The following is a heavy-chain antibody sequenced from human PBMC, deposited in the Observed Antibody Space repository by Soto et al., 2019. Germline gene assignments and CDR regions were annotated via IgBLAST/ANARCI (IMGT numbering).Heavy chain of an antibody. D-gene: IGHD6-19*01. V-gene: IGHV3-48*03. CDR2: ISSSASTI. J-gene: IGHJ4*02. CDR1: GFTFSSYE. CDR3: ARGQYSSGGGYFDY. Sequence: EVQLVESGGGLVQPGGSLRLSCAASGFTFSSYEMNWVRQAPGKGLEWVSYISSSASTIYYADSVKGRFTIPRDNAKNQLYVQMNSLRAENTAVYYCARGQYSSGGGYFDYWGQETLVTVSS.